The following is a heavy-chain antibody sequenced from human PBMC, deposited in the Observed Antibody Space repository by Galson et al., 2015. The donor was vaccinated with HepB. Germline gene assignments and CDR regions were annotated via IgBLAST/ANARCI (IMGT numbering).Heavy chain of an antibody. J-gene: IGHJ4*02. CDR3: TSPGYCSSTSCYDFDY. V-gene: IGHV1-46*03. D-gene: IGHD2-2*01. CDR1: GYTFTSYY. Sequence: SVKVSCKASGYTFTSYYMHWVRQAPGQGLEWMGIINPSGGSTSYAQKFQGRVTMTRDTSTSTVYMELSSLKTEDTAVYYCTSPGYCSSTSCYDFDYWGQGTLVTVSS. CDR2: INPSGGST.